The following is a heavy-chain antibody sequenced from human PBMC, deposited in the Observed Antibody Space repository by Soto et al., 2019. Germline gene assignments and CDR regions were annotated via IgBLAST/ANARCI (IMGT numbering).Heavy chain of an antibody. D-gene: IGHD5-12*01. CDR1: GGSFSGAY. CDR2: INQSEST. Sequence: QVQLQQWGAGLLKPSETLSLTCAVYGGSFSGAYWNWIRQPPGKGLEWIGEINQSESTNYNPSLKSRVTISVDTSKNQFSLKLSSVTAADTAVYYCARRSRLDSAYEIGGLNYWGQGTLVTVSS. J-gene: IGHJ4*02. V-gene: IGHV4-34*01. CDR3: ARRSRLDSAYEIGGLNY.